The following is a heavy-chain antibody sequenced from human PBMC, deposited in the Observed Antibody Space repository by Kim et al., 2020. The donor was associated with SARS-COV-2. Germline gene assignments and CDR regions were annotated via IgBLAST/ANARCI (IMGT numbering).Heavy chain of an antibody. D-gene: IGHD2-8*02. Sequence: TKFDQQFQGGVTFTRDTSANTASMELSSLGSEDTAVYYCARDLFHTGFDYWGQGTLVAVSS. J-gene: IGHJ4*02. CDR2: T. V-gene: IGHV1-3*01. CDR3: ARDLFHTGFDY.